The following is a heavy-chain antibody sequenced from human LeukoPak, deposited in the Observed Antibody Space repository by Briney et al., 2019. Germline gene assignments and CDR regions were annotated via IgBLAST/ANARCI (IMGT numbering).Heavy chain of an antibody. Sequence: SGGSLRLSCAASGYTFSTYWMNWVRQAPGKGLEWVANIKQDESEKYYVHSVKGRFTVSRHNTKNSLYLQMNSLRAEDTAVYYCARGRAWTCDYWGQGTLVTVSS. CDR2: IKQDESEK. J-gene: IGHJ4*02. CDR1: GYTFSTYW. D-gene: IGHD3/OR15-3a*01. CDR3: ARGRAWTCDY. V-gene: IGHV3-7*01.